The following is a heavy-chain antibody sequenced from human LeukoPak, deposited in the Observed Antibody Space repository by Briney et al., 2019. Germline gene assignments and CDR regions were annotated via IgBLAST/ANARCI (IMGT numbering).Heavy chain of an antibody. V-gene: IGHV1-69*13. J-gene: IGHJ4*02. CDR1: GYTFTSYY. Sequence: SVKVSCKASGYTFTSYYMHWVRQAPGQGLEWMGGIIPIFDTANYAQKFQGRVTITADESTSTAYMELGSLRSEDTAVYYCAADVRGSYPNFYWGQGTLVTVSS. D-gene: IGHD1-26*01. CDR3: AADVRGSYPNFY. CDR2: IIPIFDTA.